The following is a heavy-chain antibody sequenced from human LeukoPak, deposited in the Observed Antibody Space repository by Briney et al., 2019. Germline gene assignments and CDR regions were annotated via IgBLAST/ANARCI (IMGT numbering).Heavy chain of an antibody. J-gene: IGHJ6*02. CDR3: ATGNKYYDFWSGYRRSGEDYYYYYGMDV. Sequence: SQTLSLTCTVSGGSISSGDYYWSWIRQPPGKGLEWIGYIYYSGSTYYNPSLKSRVTISVDTSKNQFSLKLSSVTAADTAVYYCATGNKYYDFWSGYRRSGEDYYYYYGMDVWGQGTTVTVSS. V-gene: IGHV4-30-4*01. CDR1: GGSISSGDYY. D-gene: IGHD3-3*01. CDR2: IYYSGST.